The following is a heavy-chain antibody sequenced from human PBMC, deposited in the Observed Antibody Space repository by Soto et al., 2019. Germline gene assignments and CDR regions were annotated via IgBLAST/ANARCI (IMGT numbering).Heavy chain of an antibody. J-gene: IGHJ6*02. CDR3: ARVRCSSTSCYGAYYYYGMDG. V-gene: IGHV1-18*01. CDR2: ISAYNGNT. CDR1: GYTFTSYG. Sequence: ASVKVSCKASGYTFTSYGISWVRQAPGQGLEWMGWISAYNGNTNYAQKLQGRVTMTTDTSTSTAYVELRSLRSDDTAVYYCARVRCSSTSCYGAYYYYGMDGWGQGNTVTFSS. D-gene: IGHD2-2*01.